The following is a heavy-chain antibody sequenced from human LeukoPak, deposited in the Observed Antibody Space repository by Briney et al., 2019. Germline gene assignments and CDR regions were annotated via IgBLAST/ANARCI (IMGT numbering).Heavy chain of an antibody. CDR1: GDSINSLDL. V-gene: IGHV4-4*02. Sequence: KASGTLSLTCTVSGDSINSLDLWSWVRQPPGKGLEWIGEMYLSGTTHSNPSVKSRVTISIDKSKNQFFLNLSSVTAADTAVYYCAGLVGRYSSGLYYYYFDYWGRGPWSPSPQ. CDR2: MYLSGTT. CDR3: AGLVGRYSSGLYYYYFDY. D-gene: IGHD3-22*01. J-gene: IGHJ4*02.